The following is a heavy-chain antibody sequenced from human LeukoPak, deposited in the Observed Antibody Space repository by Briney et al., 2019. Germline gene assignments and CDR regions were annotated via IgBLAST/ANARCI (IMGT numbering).Heavy chain of an antibody. CDR2: INRRGGST. CDR1: GYTFTRNY. Sequence: ASVKDSCKASGYTFTRNYMHWVRQAPGQGLGWMGIINRRGGSTTYAQKFQGRLTMTRDTSTSTVYMELSSLRSEDTAVYYCAREDADYTFSFDFWGQGTLVTVSS. J-gene: IGHJ4*02. CDR3: AREDADYTFSFDF. V-gene: IGHV1-46*01. D-gene: IGHD4-17*01.